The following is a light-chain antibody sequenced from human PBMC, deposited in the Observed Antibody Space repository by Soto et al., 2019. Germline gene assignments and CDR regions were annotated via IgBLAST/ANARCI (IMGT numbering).Light chain of an antibody. CDR3: QQYDTYGT. Sequence: DIQMTQSPSTLSASVGDRVTITCRATQNSNSWLAWYQQKPGKAPKLLIYKASSLESGVPSRFSGSGSGTEFTLTISSRQPDDFATYYCQQYDTYGTFGQGTKVEIK. J-gene: IGKJ1*01. V-gene: IGKV1-5*03. CDR2: KAS. CDR1: QNSNSW.